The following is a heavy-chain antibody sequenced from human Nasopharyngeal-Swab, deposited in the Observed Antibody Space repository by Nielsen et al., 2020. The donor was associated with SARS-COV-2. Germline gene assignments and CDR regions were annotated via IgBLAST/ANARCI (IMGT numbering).Heavy chain of an antibody. CDR3: AKGGGDMGYCSSTSCYTGFDY. CDR2: IKQDGSEK. Sequence: GESLKISCAASGFTFSSYWMSWVRQAPGKGLEWVANIKQDGSEKYYVDSVKGRFTISRDNAKNSLYLQMNSLRAEDTALYYCAKGGGDMGYCSSTSCYTGFDYWGQGTLVTVSS. J-gene: IGHJ4*02. D-gene: IGHD2-2*02. V-gene: IGHV3-7*03. CDR1: GFTFSSYW.